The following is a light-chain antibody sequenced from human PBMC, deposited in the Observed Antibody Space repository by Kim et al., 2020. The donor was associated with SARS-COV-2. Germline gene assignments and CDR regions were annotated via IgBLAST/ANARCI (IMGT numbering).Light chain of an antibody. Sequence: IVLTQSPCTPSLSPGERVTLSCRTSQSISSNYLAWYQQKPGQAPRLLIYGASSRATGIPDRFSGSGSGADFTLTIGRLEPEDFAVYYCHQSATSPYTFGQGTKVDIK. CDR1: QSISSNY. V-gene: IGKV3-20*01. J-gene: IGKJ2*01. CDR3: HQSATSPYT. CDR2: GAS.